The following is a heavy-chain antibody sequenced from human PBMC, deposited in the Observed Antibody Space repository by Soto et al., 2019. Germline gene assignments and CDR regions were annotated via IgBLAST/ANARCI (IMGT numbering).Heavy chain of an antibody. V-gene: IGHV4-39*01. J-gene: IGHJ6*03. Sequence: QLQLQESGPGLVKPSETLSLTCSVSGGSISSSSQYWDWIRQPPGKGLEWIGSIFYSGSTYYNPSIKSRVTISVDTTKNESTLKLSSVTAADTAVYYCARHRRYGDYPYYYYYMDVWGKGTTVTVSS. CDR2: IFYSGST. CDR3: ARHRRYGDYPYYYYYMDV. CDR1: GGSISSSSQY. D-gene: IGHD4-17*01.